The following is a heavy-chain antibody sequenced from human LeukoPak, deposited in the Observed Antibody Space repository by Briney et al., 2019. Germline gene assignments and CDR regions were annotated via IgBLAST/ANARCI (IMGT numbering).Heavy chain of an antibody. CDR1: GFTFSSYS. CDR3: ARDGHGDFWRARRTYYMDV. Sequence: GGSLRLSCAASGFTFSSYSMNWVRQAPGKGLEWVSSISSSSSYIYYADSVKGRFTISRDNAKNSLYLEMNSLRAEDTAVYYCARDGHGDFWRARRTYYMDVWGKGTTVTVSS. CDR2: ISSSSSYI. J-gene: IGHJ6*03. V-gene: IGHV3-21*06. D-gene: IGHD3-3*01.